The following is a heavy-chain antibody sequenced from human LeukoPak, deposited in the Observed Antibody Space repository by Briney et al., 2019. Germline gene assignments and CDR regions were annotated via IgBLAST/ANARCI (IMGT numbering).Heavy chain of an antibody. CDR2: ISGSSSST. CDR1: GFTFSTYS. Sequence: GGSLRLSCAASGFTFSTYSMNWVRQAPGRGLEWVSYISGSSSSTKYADSVKGRFTISRDNAKKTLYLQMNSLRVEDTAVYYCVDLNAPLWGQGTLVTVSS. J-gene: IGHJ4*02. V-gene: IGHV3-48*04. CDR3: VDLNAPL. D-gene: IGHD2-8*01.